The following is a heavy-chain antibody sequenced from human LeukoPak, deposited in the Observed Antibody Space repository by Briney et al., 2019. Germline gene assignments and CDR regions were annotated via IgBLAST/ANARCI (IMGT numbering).Heavy chain of an antibody. CDR2: ISGSGGSA. Sequence: PGGSLRLSCAASGFTFSSYAMSWVRQAPGKGLEWVSAISGSGGSAYYADSVKGRFTISRDNSKNTLYLQMNSLRAEDTAVYYCANHPRRDIVVVVAATRGDWEVNYYYYYMDVWGKGTTVTVSS. V-gene: IGHV3-23*01. CDR1: GFTFSSYA. J-gene: IGHJ6*03. D-gene: IGHD2-15*01. CDR3: ANHPRRDIVVVVAATRGDWEVNYYYYYMDV.